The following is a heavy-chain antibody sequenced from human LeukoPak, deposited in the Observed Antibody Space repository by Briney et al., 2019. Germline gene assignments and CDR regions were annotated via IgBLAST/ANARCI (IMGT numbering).Heavy chain of an antibody. CDR2: IYYSGST. J-gene: IGHJ5*02. CDR3: ARQVGATALDP. D-gene: IGHD1-26*01. CDR1: GGSISSYY. V-gene: IGHV4-59*01. Sequence: SETLSLTCTVSGGSISSYYWSWLRQPPGKGLEWIGYIYYSGSTNYNPSLKSRVTISVDTSKNQFALKLSSVTAADTAVYYCARQVGATALDPWGQGTLVTVSS.